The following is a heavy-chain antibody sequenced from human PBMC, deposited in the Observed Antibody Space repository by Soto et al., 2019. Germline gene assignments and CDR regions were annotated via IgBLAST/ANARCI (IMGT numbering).Heavy chain of an antibody. V-gene: IGHV4-39*01. J-gene: IGHJ4*02. Sequence: PSETLSLTCTVSGGSISSSSYYWGWIRQPPGKGLEWIGSIYYSGSTYYNPSLKSRVTISVDTSKNQFSLKLSSVTAADTAVYYCASTMRYFDWLLPFDYWGQGTLVTVSS. CDR1: GGSISSSSYY. CDR2: IYYSGST. D-gene: IGHD3-9*01. CDR3: ASTMRYFDWLLPFDY.